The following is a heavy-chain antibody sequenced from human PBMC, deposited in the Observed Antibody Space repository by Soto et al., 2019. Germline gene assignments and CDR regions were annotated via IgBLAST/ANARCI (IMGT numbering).Heavy chain of an antibody. Sequence: GASVKVSCKASGYTFTSYGISWVRQAPGQGLEWMGWISAYNGNTNYAQKLQGRVTMTTDTSTSTAYMELRSLRSDDTAVYYCARSYYDSSGYYSIDYWGQGTLVTVSS. D-gene: IGHD3-22*01. CDR2: ISAYNGNT. J-gene: IGHJ4*02. CDR1: GYTFTSYG. CDR3: ARSYYDSSGYYSIDY. V-gene: IGHV1-18*01.